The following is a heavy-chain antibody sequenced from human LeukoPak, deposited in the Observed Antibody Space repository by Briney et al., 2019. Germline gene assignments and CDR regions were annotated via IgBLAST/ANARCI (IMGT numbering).Heavy chain of an antibody. J-gene: IGHJ4*02. Sequence: SETLSLTCTVSGGSISSSSYYWGWIRQPPGKGLEWIGSIYYSGSTYYNPSLKSRATISVDTSKNQFSLKLSSVTAADTAVYYCARNQLSRTTYYFDYWGQGTLVTVSS. CDR3: ARNQLSRTTYYFDY. D-gene: IGHD2-2*01. CDR1: GGSISSSSYY. V-gene: IGHV4-39*01. CDR2: IYYSGST.